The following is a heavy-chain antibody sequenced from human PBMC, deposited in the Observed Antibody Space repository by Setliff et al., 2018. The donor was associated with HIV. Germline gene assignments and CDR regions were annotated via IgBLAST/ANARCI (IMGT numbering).Heavy chain of an antibody. V-gene: IGHV3-72*01. J-gene: IGHJ6*03. CDR1: GFTFSDHY. CDR3: TRHVDSGTYIDV. CDR2: TRNKANSSTT. D-gene: IGHD5-18*01. Sequence: GGSLRLSCASSGFTFSDHYMDWVRQAPGKGLEWVGRTRNKANSSTTEYAASVKGRFTISRDDSKNSLYLQMNSLKTEDTAVYYCTRHVDSGTYIDVWGRGTTVTVSS.